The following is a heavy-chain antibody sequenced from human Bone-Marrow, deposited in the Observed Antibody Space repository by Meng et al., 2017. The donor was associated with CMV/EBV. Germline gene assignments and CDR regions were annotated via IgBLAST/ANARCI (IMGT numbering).Heavy chain of an antibody. CDR2: ISAYNGNT. CDR1: GYTFSNYG. J-gene: IGHJ6*02. V-gene: IGHV1-18*01. Sequence: ASVKVSCKASGYTFSNYGITWVRQAPGQGLEWMGWISAYNGNTNYAQKLQGRVTMTTDTSTSTAYMELRSLRSDDTAVYYCARASGVGSGSYYNPYYYYYYGMDVWGQGTTVTVSS. D-gene: IGHD3-10*01. CDR3: ARASGVGSGSYYNPYYYYYYGMDV.